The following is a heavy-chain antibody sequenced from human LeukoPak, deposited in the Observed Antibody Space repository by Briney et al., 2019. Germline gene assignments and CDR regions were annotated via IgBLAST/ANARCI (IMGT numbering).Heavy chain of an antibody. J-gene: IGHJ4*02. CDR3: AREGREPSGN. CDR1: GYSISRGFY. Sequence: PSETLSLPCTVPGYSISRGFYWVCMRQPPGKAREGIGSIYHSGSTYYNPSLKSRVTISVDTSKSQFSLKLRSVTAADTAVYYCAREGREPSGNWGQGTLVTVSS. V-gene: IGHV4-38-2*02. CDR2: IYHSGST. D-gene: IGHD3-10*01.